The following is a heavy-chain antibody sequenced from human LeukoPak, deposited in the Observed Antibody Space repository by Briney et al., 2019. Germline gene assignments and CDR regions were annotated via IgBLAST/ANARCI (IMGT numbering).Heavy chain of an antibody. J-gene: IGHJ4*02. CDR1: GGSFSGYY. CDR3: ARRHGSKQQPFLTDY. CDR2: INHSGST. Sequence: PSETLSLTCAVYGGSFSGYYWSWIRQPPGKGLEWIGEINHSGSTNYNPSLKSRVTISVDTSKNQFSLKLSSVTAADTAVYYCARRHGSKQQPFLTDYWGQGTLVTVSS. D-gene: IGHD6-13*01. V-gene: IGHV4-34*01.